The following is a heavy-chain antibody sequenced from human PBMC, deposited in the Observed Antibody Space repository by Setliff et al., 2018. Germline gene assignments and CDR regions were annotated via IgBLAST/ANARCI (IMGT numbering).Heavy chain of an antibody. Sequence: SETLSLTCSVSDDSFYSSSYYWAWIRQPPGRGLEWIGSISYDGATNYNSSLKSRVAMSLDVPERQFALKLSSVTAVDAAVYYCAREGLWDYSYPIYWGQGILVTVSS. D-gene: IGHD4-4*01. CDR2: ISYDGAT. J-gene: IGHJ4*02. V-gene: IGHV4-39*01. CDR1: DDSFYSSSYY. CDR3: AREGLWDYSYPIY.